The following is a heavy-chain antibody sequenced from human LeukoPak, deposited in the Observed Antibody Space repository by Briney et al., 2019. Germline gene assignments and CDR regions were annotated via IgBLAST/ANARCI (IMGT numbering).Heavy chain of an antibody. CDR3: ARDIVVVPAAIPVEFLVGGGWFDP. CDR2: INPNSGGT. D-gene: IGHD2-2*02. Sequence: ASVKVSCKASGYTFTGYYMHWVRQAPGQGLEWMGWINPNSGGTNYARKFQGRVTMTRDTSISTAYMELSRLRSDDTAVYYCARDIVVVPAAIPVEFLVGGGWFDPWGQGTLVTVSS. CDR1: GYTFTGYY. J-gene: IGHJ5*02. V-gene: IGHV1-2*02.